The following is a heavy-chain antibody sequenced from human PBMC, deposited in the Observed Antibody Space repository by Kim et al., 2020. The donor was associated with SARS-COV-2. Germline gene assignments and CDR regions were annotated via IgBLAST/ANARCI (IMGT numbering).Heavy chain of an antibody. D-gene: IGHD2-15*01. Sequence: SETLSLTCTVSGGSVSSGSYYWSWIRQPPGKGLEWIGYIYYSGSTNYNPSLKSRVTISVDTSKNQFSLKLSSVTAADTAVYYCARGGSEWREYFQHWGQGTLVTVSS. V-gene: IGHV4-61*01. J-gene: IGHJ1*01. CDR3: ARGGSEWREYFQH. CDR2: IYYSGST. CDR1: GGSVSSGSYY.